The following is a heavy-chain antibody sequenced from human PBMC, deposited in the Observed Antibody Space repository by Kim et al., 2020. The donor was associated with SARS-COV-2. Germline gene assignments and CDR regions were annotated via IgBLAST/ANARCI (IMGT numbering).Heavy chain of an antibody. CDR2: ISSSSSYI. Sequence: GGSLRLSCAASGFTFSSYSMNWVRQAPGKGLEWVSSISSSSSYIYYADSVKGRFTISRDNAKNSLYLQMNSLRAEDTAVYYCARDILASGYSSRRGMDVWGQGTTVTVSS. V-gene: IGHV3-21*01. CDR3: ARDILASGYSSRRGMDV. CDR1: GFTFSSYS. J-gene: IGHJ6*02. D-gene: IGHD6-13*01.